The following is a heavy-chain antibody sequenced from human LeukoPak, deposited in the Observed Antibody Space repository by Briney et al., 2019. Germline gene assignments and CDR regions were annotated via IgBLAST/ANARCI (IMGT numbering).Heavy chain of an antibody. J-gene: IGHJ4*02. Sequence: GGSLSPSCPASGFTFSSYSMNWDRQAPGKGLGLVSSISSSSSYITYAASVKGRFTISRDNSKNTLYLQMNSLRAEDTAVYYRVEGYCTNGVCATSVEFDYWGQGTLVTVSS. D-gene: IGHD2-8*01. CDR3: VEGYCTNGVCATSVEFDY. V-gene: IGHV3-21*01. CDR2: ISSSSSYI. CDR1: GFTFSSYS.